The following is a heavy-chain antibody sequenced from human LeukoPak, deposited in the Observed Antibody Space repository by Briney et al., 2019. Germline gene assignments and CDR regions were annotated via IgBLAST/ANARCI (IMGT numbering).Heavy chain of an antibody. Sequence: ASETLSLTCAVYGGSISSSSYYWGWIRQPPGKGLEWIGSIYYSGSTYYNPPLKSRVTISVDTSKNQFSLKLSSVTAADTAVYYCARRGLTYYYDSSGLHSWFDPWGQGTLVTVSS. CDR1: GGSISSSSYY. D-gene: IGHD3-22*01. J-gene: IGHJ5*02. CDR3: ARRGLTYYYDSSGLHSWFDP. V-gene: IGHV4-39*01. CDR2: IYYSGST.